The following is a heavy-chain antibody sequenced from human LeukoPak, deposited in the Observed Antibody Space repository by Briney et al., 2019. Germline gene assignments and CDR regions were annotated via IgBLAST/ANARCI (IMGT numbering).Heavy chain of an antibody. CDR3: ATPPTAYTSGSLGY. V-gene: IGHV3-30*03. CDR2: ISYDGSTK. J-gene: IGHJ4*02. D-gene: IGHD3-22*01. CDR1: GFTFSNFG. Sequence: GGSLRLSCEASGFTFSNFGMPWVRQAPGKGLEWVAIISYDGSTKYYADSVKGQFSISRDNSKNTLYLQMNSLRVEDTAVYYCATPPTAYTSGSLGYWGQGTLVTVSS.